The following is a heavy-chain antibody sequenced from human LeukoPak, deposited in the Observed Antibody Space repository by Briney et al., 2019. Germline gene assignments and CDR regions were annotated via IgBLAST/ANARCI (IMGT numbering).Heavy chain of an antibody. V-gene: IGHV3-74*01. J-gene: IGHJ4*02. D-gene: IGHD1-1*01. CDR1: GFPFSISW. Sequence: GSLRLSCAASGFPFSISWMHWFRQVPGKGLMWVSRITTDETTTYADSVRGRFTISRDNAKNTVYLQMNSLRVEDTAVYYCAKDWFATTDYWGQGILVTVSS. CDR2: ITTDETT. CDR3: AKDWFATTDY.